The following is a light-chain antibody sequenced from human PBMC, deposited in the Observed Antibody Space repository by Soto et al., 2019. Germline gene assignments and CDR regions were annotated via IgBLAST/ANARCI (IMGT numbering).Light chain of an antibody. J-gene: IGKJ2*01. CDR2: TAS. V-gene: IGKV1-27*01. CDR3: QKFNSPPYT. CDR1: RGVSDY. Sequence: DVQLTQSPSSLSASVGDRVTITCRASRGVSDYLAWSQQKPGSPPRLLIFTASTLQSGVPSRFSGSGSGTDFSLTISSLQPEDVATYYCQKFNSPPYTLGQGTKLEIK.